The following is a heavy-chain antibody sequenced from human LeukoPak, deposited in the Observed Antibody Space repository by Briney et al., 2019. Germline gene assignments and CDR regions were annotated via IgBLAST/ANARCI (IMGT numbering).Heavy chain of an antibody. Sequence: GGSLRLSCAASGFTFSTYSMNWVRQAPGKGLEWVSYISSSPGSISYADSVKGRFTISRDNAKNSLYLQMNSLRAEDTAVYYCARGYSSGRPPVWGQGTTVTVSS. V-gene: IGHV3-48*04. J-gene: IGHJ6*02. D-gene: IGHD6-19*01. CDR2: ISSSPGSI. CDR3: ARGYSSGRPPV. CDR1: GFTFSTYS.